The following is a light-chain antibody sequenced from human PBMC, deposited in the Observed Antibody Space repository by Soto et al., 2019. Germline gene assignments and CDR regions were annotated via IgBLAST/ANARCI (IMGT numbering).Light chain of an antibody. CDR2: GAS. CDR3: QQYGSSGT. J-gene: IGKJ1*01. CDR1: QSVSSNF. V-gene: IGKV3-20*01. Sequence: EIVLTQSPGTLSLSPGERATLSCRASQSVSSNFFAWYQQKPGQAPRLVIYGASSRATGIPDRFSGSGSGTDFTLTISRLEPEDFAVYYCQQYGSSGTFGQGTKVDIK.